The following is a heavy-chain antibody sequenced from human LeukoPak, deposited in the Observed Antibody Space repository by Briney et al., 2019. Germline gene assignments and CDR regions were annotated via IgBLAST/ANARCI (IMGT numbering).Heavy chain of an antibody. D-gene: IGHD2-21*02. Sequence: ASVKVSCKASVGTFSSYTISWVRQAPGQGLEWMGRIIPIPGIANYAQKFQGRVTITADKSTSTACMELSSLRSEDTAVYYCARDLLAYCGGDCYRGDAFDIWGQGTMVTVSS. V-gene: IGHV1-69*04. CDR1: VGTFSSYT. CDR2: IIPIPGIA. J-gene: IGHJ3*02. CDR3: ARDLLAYCGGDCYRGDAFDI.